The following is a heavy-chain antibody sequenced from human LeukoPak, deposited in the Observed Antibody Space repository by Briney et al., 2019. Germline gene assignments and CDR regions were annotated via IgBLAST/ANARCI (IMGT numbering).Heavy chain of an antibody. CDR3: ARAKEEMTSILGFDY. CDR1: GFTFSSYA. J-gene: IGHJ4*02. Sequence: PGGSLRLSCAAAGFTFSSYAMTWVRQAPGKGLEWVSTIYSGGNSYYADSVEGRFTVSRDNPRNTLYLQMNSLRAGDTAVYYCARAKEEMTSILGFDYWGQGTLVTVSS. CDR2: IYSGGNS. V-gene: IGHV3-23*05. D-gene: IGHD5-24*01.